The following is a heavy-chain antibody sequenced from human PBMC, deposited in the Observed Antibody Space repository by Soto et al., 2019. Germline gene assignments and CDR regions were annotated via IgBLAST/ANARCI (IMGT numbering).Heavy chain of an antibody. CDR1: GYTFASYD. J-gene: IGHJ5*02. CDR3: ARGYYDSSGSNWFDP. D-gene: IGHD3-22*01. Sequence: ASVKVSCKASGYTFASYDINWVRQATGQGLEWMGWMNPNSGNTGYAQKFQGRVTMTRNTSISTAYMELSSLRSEDTALYYCARGYYDSSGSNWFDPWGQGTLVTVSS. V-gene: IGHV1-8*01. CDR2: MNPNSGNT.